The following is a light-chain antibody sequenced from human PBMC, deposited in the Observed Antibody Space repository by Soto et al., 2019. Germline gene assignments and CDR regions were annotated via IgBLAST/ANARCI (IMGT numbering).Light chain of an antibody. V-gene: IGLV2-8*01. Sequence: QSALTQPPSASGSPGQSVTISCTGTSSDVGSYNCVSWYQQHPGKAPTLMIYEVSKRPSGVPDRFSGSKSGNTASLTVSGLQAEDEADYYCSSYAGSNIVVFGGGTKLTVL. CDR3: SSYAGSNIVV. CDR2: EVS. CDR1: SSDVGSYNC. J-gene: IGLJ2*01.